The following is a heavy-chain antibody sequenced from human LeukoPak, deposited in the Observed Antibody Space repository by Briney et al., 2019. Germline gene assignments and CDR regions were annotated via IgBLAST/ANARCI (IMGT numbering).Heavy chain of an antibody. D-gene: IGHD2-2*01. CDR3: ATRGYCNSSSCYGIEY. CDR1: GFTFSNAW. Sequence: GGSLRLSCAASGFTFSNAWMSWVRQAPGKGLEWVGRVKSKIDGGTTDYATPVKGRFSISRDDSKNTLYLQMNSLKTEDTAVYYFATRGYCNSSSCYGIEYWGQGPLVTVSS. V-gene: IGHV3-15*01. J-gene: IGHJ4*02. CDR2: VKSKIDGGTT.